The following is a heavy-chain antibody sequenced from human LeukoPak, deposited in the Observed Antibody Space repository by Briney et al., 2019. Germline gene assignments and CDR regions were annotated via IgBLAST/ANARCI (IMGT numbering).Heavy chain of an antibody. CDR2: INWNGGST. J-gene: IGHJ4*02. CDR3: ARGLGGYSSGWPVDY. CDR1: GFTFDDYG. Sequence: PGGSLRLSCAASGFTFDDYGMSWVRQAPGKGLEWVSGINWNGGSTGYADSVKGRFTISRDNAKNSLYLQMNSLRAEDTALYYCARGLGGYSSGWPVDYWGQGTLVTVSS. D-gene: IGHD6-19*01. V-gene: IGHV3-20*04.